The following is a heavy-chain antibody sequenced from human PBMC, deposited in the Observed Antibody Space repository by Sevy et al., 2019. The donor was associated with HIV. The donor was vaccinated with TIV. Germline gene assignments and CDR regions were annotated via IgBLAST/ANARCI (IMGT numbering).Heavy chain of an antibody. J-gene: IGHJ4*02. D-gene: IGHD3-22*01. Sequence: GGSLRLSCAASGFSFSDFGMHWVRLAPGKGLEWLTLIWYDGSKKYYADSVKGRFTISRDNAKNSVYLEMNSLRPEDTAIYYCAKGNSGSFDYWGQGTLVTVSS. CDR2: IWYDGSKK. CDR3: AKGNSGSFDY. V-gene: IGHV3-33*03. CDR1: GFSFSDFG.